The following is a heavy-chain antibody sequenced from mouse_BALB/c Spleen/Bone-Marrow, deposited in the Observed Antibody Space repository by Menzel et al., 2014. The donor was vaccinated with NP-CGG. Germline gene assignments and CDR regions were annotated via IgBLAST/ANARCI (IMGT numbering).Heavy chain of an antibody. J-gene: IGHJ2*01. CDR3: AREGAYYRYIDY. V-gene: IGHV2-9*02. CDR2: IWAGGTT. Sequence: VMLVESGPGLVAPSQSLSITCTVSGFSLTTYGIHWVRLPPGKGLEWLGVIWAGGTTIYNSTLMSRLSISKDTSKSQVFLKMNSLQTDDTAIYYCAREGAYYRYIDYWGQGTTLTVSS. CDR1: GFSLTTYG. D-gene: IGHD2-14*01.